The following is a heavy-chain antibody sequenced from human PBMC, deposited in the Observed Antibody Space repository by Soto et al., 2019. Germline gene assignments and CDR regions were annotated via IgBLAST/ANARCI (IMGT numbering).Heavy chain of an antibody. CDR2: ISGSGGST. CDR1: GFTFSSYA. V-gene: IGHV3-23*01. D-gene: IGHD3-22*01. J-gene: IGHJ4*02. CDR3: AKDHYYDSSGYYQGY. Sequence: GGSLRLSCAASGFTFSSYAMSWVRQAPGKGLEWVSAISGSGGSTYYADSVKGRFTISRDNSKNTLYLQMNSLRAEDTAVYYCAKDHYYDSSGYYQGYWGQGTLVTVSS.